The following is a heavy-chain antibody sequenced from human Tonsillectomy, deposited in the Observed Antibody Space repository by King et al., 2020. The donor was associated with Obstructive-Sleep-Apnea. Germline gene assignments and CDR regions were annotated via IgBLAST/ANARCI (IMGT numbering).Heavy chain of an antibody. D-gene: IGHD3-3*01. Sequence: VKLVESGGGVVQPGRSLRLSCAASGFTFSSYAMHWVRQAPGKGLEWVAVISYDGSNKYYADSVKGRFTISRDNSKNTLYLQMNSLRAEDTAVYYCAREYYDFWTGSSSRYELGYWGQGTLVTVSS. CDR3: AREYYDFWTGSSSRYELGY. J-gene: IGHJ4*02. CDR2: ISYDGSNK. CDR1: GFTFSSYA. V-gene: IGHV3-30*04.